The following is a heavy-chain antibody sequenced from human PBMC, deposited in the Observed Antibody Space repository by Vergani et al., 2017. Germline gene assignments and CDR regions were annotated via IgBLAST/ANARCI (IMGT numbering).Heavy chain of an antibody. CDR1: GFTFDDYT. Sequence: EVQLVESGGVVVQPGGSLRLSCAGSGFTFDDYTMHWVRQPPGKGLEWVSAISGSGGSTYYADSVKGRFTISRDNSKNTLYLQMNSLRAEDTAVYYCAKDYYGSGSSRGGAFDIWGQGTMVTVSS. CDR2: ISGSGGST. CDR3: AKDYYGSGSSRGGAFDI. J-gene: IGHJ3*02. V-gene: IGHV3-23*04. D-gene: IGHD3-10*01.